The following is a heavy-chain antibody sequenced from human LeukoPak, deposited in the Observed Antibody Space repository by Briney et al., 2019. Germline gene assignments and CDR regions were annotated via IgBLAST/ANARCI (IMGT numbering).Heavy chain of an antibody. J-gene: IGHJ5*02. CDR3: AKYDFWSGYQRAGFDP. D-gene: IGHD3-3*01. V-gene: IGHV3-23*01. Sequence: GGSLRLSCAASGFTFSSYAMSWVRQAPGKGLEWVSAISGRGGSTYYADSVKGRFTISRDNSKNTLYLQMNSLRAEDTAVYYCAKYDFWSGYQRAGFDPWGQGTLVTVSS. CDR2: ISGRGGST. CDR1: GFTFSSYA.